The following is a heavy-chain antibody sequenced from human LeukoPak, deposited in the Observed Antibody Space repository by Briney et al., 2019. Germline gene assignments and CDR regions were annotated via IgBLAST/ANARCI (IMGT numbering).Heavy chain of an antibody. V-gene: IGHV3-23*01. D-gene: IGHD3-22*01. J-gene: IGHJ4*02. CDR1: GFTFSSYA. CDR2: ISGSGGST. Sequence: GGSLRLSCAASGFTFSSYAMSWVRQAPGKGLEWVSAISGSGGSTYYADSVKGRFTISRDNSKNTLYLQMNSLRAEDTAVYYCAREPLPYDSNGYLHEFDYWGQGTLVTVSS. CDR3: AREPLPYDSNGYLHEFDY.